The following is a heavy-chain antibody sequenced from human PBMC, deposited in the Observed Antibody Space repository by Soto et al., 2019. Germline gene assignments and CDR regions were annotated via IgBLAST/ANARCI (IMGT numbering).Heavy chain of an antibody. CDR2: ISGSGGST. V-gene: IGHV3-23*01. J-gene: IGHJ3*02. Sequence: EVQLLESGGGLVQPGGSLRLSCAASGFTFSSYAMSWVRQAPGKGLEWVSAISGSGGSTYYADSVKGWFTISRDNSKNTLYLQMNSLRAEDTAVYYCASKPVVVVAARGAFDIWGQGTMVTVSS. CDR1: GFTFSSYA. D-gene: IGHD2-15*01. CDR3: ASKPVVVVAARGAFDI.